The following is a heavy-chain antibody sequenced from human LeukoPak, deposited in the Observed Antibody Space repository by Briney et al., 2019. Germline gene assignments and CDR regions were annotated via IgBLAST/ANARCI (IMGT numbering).Heavy chain of an antibody. J-gene: IGHJ4*02. CDR3: ARDRNAAAGTGLGFDY. CDR2: IYYSGST. D-gene: IGHD6-13*01. V-gene: IGHV4-31*03. CDR1: GGSISSGGYY. Sequence: PSETLSLTCTVSGGSISSGGYYWSWIRQHPGKGLEWIGYIYYSGSTYYNPSLKSRVTISVDTSKNQFSLKLSSVTAADTAVYYCARDRNAAAGTGLGFDYWGQGTLVTVSS.